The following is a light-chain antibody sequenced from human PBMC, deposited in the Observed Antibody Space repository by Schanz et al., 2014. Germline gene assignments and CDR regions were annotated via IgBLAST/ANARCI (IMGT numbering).Light chain of an antibody. CDR2: EGS. V-gene: IGLV2-14*02. CDR1: TSDIGSYDF. CDR3: SSYRSSVTLL. J-gene: IGLJ3*02. Sequence: QSALTQPASVSGAPGQSITISCTGTTSDIGSYDFVSWYRQHPGEAHKLMIYEGSKRPSGVSNRFSGSKSDNTASLTICGLQTEEEADHYCSSYRSSVTLLFGGGTKLTVL.